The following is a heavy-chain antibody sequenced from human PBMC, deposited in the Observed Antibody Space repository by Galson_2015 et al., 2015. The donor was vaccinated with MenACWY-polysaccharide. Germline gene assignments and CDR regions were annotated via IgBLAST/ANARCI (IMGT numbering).Heavy chain of an antibody. CDR2: INPSDGST. CDR1: GYTFTSYF. D-gene: IGHD2-15*01. J-gene: IGHJ5*02. Sequence: SVKVSCKASGYTFTSYFMHWVRQAPGQGLEWMGIINPSDGSTGYALKFQGRVTMTRDTSTSTVYMELSSLRSEDTAVYYCARRDCSGGSCLSNWFDPWGQGTLVTVSS. V-gene: IGHV1-46*01. CDR3: ARRDCSGGSCLSNWFDP.